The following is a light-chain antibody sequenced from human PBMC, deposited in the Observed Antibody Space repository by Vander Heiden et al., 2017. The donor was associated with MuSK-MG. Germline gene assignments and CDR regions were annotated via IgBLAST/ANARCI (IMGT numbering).Light chain of an antibody. CDR1: VRHVGGYNY. Sequence: QSALTQPASASRSPGQSTAISCRGTVRHVGGYNYVSWYQQHPGKAPKLMVYDVNNRRSGVSGRFYGSKSGRTAALTIAGLQAEDEADYCCCSYSSSNILHVFGSGTKVTVL. CDR2: DVN. J-gene: IGLJ1*01. V-gene: IGLV2-14*03. CDR3: CSYSSSNILHV.